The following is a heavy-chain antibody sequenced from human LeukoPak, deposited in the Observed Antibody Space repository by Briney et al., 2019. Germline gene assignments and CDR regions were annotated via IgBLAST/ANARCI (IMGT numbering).Heavy chain of an antibody. J-gene: IGHJ4*02. CDR3: AKVLYGVPNYYDSSGYPWGMGYFDY. V-gene: IGHV3-23*01. D-gene: IGHD3-22*01. CDR1: GFTFSNYA. CDR2: ISGSGGST. Sequence: QTGGSLRLSCAASGFTFSNYAMSWVRQAPGKGLEWVSAISGSGGSTYYADSVKGRFTISRDNSKNTLYLQMNSLRAEDTAVYYCAKVLYGVPNYYDSSGYPWGMGYFDYWGQGTLVTVSS.